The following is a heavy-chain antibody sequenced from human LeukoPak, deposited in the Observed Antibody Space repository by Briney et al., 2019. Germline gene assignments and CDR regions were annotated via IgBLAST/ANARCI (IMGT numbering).Heavy chain of an antibody. CDR3: ARKPRGVPFDP. J-gene: IGHJ5*02. Sequence: ASVKVSCKASGYTVTSYGISWGRQAPGQGLGWMGWVSAYNGNTNYAQKLQGRVTMNTDTSTRTAYMEPRSLRSDDTAVYSCARKPRGVPFDPWGQGTLVTVSS. V-gene: IGHV1-18*01. D-gene: IGHD3-10*01. CDR2: VSAYNGNT. CDR1: GYTVTSYG.